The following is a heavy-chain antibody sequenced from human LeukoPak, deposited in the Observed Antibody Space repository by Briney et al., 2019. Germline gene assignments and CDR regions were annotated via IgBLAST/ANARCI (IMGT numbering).Heavy chain of an antibody. CDR2: IYPGDSDT. CDR1: GYTFTSYW. J-gene: IGHJ5*02. CDR3: ARSSSELLRWFDP. D-gene: IGHD3-10*01. Sequence: GESLKISCKGSGYTFTSYWIGWVRQLPGKGLEGMGIIYPGDSDTRYSPSFQGQVTISADKSISTGYLQWSSLKASDTAMYYCARSSSELLRWFDPWGQGTLVTVSS. V-gene: IGHV5-51*01.